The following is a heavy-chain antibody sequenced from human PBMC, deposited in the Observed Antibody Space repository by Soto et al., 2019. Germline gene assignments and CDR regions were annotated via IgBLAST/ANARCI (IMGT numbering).Heavy chain of an antibody. CDR2: IYYTGST. J-gene: IGHJ6*02. CDR1: GGSISSGDYY. V-gene: IGHV4-30-4*01. Sequence: SETLSLTCTVSGGSISSGDYYWSWIRQPPGKGLEWIGYIYYTGSTNYNPSLKSRVTISVDTSKNQFSLHLSSVTASDTAVYFCAREDDGGDRDYYGLDVWGQGATVTVSS. D-gene: IGHD2-21*02. CDR3: AREDDGGDRDYYGLDV.